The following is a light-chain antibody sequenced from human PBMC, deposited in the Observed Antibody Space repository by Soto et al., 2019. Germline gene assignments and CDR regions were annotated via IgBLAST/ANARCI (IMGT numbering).Light chain of an antibody. CDR3: SSRTSTSTRV. J-gene: IGLJ1*01. Sequence: QSALTQPASVSGSPGQSITISCTGTTSDVGGYNSVSWYQQHPGKAPELMIYDVSNRPSGISYRFSGSKSGNTASLTISELQAYDEADYYCSSRTSTSTRVFGTCTNVTV. V-gene: IGLV2-14*01. CDR1: TSDVGGYNS. CDR2: DVS.